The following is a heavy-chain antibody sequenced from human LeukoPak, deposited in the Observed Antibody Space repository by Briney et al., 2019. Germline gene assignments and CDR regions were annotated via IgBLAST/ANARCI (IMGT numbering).Heavy chain of an antibody. CDR2: IIPIFGTA. CDR3: ARDLYYYDSSGYFDY. J-gene: IGHJ4*02. D-gene: IGHD3-22*01. V-gene: IGHV1-69*06. CDR1: GGTFSSYA. Sequence: ASVKVSCKASGGTFSSYAISWVRQAPGQGLEWMGGIIPIFGTANYAQKFQGRVTITADKSTSTAYMELSSLRSEDTAVYYCARDLYYYDSSGYFDYWGQGTLVTVSS.